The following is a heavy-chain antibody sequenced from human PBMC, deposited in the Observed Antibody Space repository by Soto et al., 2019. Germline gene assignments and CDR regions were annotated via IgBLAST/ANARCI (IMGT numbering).Heavy chain of an antibody. D-gene: IGHD6-19*01. J-gene: IGHJ3*02. CDR2: ISAYNGNT. CDR3: ARDLYSSGWFDAFDI. CDR1: GYTFTSYG. Sequence: ASVKVSCKASGYTFTSYGISWVRQAPGQGLEWMGWISAYNGNTNYAQKLQGRVTMTTDTSTSTAYMELRSLRSDDTAVYYCARDLYSSGWFDAFDIWGQGTMVTVSS. V-gene: IGHV1-18*01.